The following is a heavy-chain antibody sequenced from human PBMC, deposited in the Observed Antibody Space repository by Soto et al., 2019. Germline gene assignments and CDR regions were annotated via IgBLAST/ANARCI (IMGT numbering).Heavy chain of an antibody. CDR2: ISGSSSMI. J-gene: IGHJ4*02. V-gene: IGHV3-48*01. D-gene: IGHD2-8*01. Sequence: EVQLVEAGGCLVQPGGSLRLSCAASGLTFSSYSMNWVRQAPGKGLEWVSYISGSSSMIYYAYSVKGRFTISRDNAKTSLYLQMNRLRAEDTAVYYCARDLNPRQGMLYALLGYWGQGTLVTVSS. CDR3: ARDLNPRQGMLYALLGY. CDR1: GLTFSSYS.